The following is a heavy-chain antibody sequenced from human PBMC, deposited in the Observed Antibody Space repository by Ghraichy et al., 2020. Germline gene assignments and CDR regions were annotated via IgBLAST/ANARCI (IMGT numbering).Heavy chain of an antibody. CDR3: ARGRVSKQLVPFDY. CDR1: GSTFRSYS. D-gene: IGHD6-6*01. Sequence: GGSLRLSCAASGSTFRSYSMHWVRQAPGNGLEWVSSISSSSSYIYYADSVKGRFTISSDNAKNSLYLQMNSLIVEDTAVYYCARGRVSKQLVPFDYCCQGTLVTDS. J-gene: IGHJ4*02. V-gene: IGHV3-21*01. CDR2: ISSSSSYI.